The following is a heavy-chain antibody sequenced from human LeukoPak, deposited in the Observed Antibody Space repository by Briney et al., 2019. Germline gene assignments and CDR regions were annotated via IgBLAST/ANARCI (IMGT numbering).Heavy chain of an antibody. J-gene: IGHJ5*01. CDR1: GGSITASNW. Sequence: PSETLSLTCSGSGGSITASNWWSWFRETPGKGLAGFGNIYDGGSTFYNPSVKSRFTISVDTSKNQFSLKVNTLTVADTAVYYCARDRLSAAAGLSWFDFWGQGTLVTVFS. V-gene: IGHV4-4*02. D-gene: IGHD6-13*01. CDR3: ARDRLSAAAGLSWFDF. CDR2: IYDGGST.